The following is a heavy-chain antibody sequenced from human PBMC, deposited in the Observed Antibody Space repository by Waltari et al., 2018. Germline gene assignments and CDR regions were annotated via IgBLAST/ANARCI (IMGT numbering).Heavy chain of an antibody. Sequence: QVQLVESGGGVVQPGRSLSLSCAASELPFRSYAMHWVRQAPGKGLEWVAVISYNERNIYYVDSVKGRFIISRDNSRKMLYLQMNSLRTEDTAVYYCARDYCDRTNCHGMDVWGQGTTVTVSS. CDR2: ISYNERNI. CDR3: ARDYCDRTNCHGMDV. V-gene: IGHV3-30*04. CDR1: ELPFRSYA. D-gene: IGHD3-22*01. J-gene: IGHJ6*02.